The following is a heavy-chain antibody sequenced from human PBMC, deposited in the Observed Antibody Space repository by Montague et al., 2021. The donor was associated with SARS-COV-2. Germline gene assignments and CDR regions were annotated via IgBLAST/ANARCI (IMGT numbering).Heavy chain of an antibody. V-gene: IGHV4-39*07. J-gene: IGHJ6*02. CDR1: VGSISSSSYY. Sequence: SETLSLTCTVSVGSISSSSYYWGWIRKPPGKGLERIGSIYHSGRTYYNPSHKSRVTISVDTSKNQCSLKLNSVTAADTAVYYCARDPSRQLLLYPVGDYYYGMDVWGQGTTVTVS. CDR3: ARDPSRQLLLYPVGDYYYGMDV. D-gene: IGHD2-2*02. CDR2: IYHSGRT.